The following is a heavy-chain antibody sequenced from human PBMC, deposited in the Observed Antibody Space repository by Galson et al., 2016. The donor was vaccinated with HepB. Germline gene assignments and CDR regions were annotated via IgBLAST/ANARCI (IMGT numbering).Heavy chain of an antibody. CDR3: ARSHCSGGSCYDYYYYGMDV. CDR1: GYRFSSYW. D-gene: IGHD2-15*01. J-gene: IGHJ6*02. V-gene: IGHV5-51*01. Sequence: QSGAEVKKPGESLKISCKGSGYRFSSYWIGWVRQLPGKGPEWMGIIYPGDSDARYSPSFQGHVTISADKSISTAYLQWSSLKASDTAMYYCARSHCSGGSCYDYYYYGMDVWGQGTTVTVSS. CDR2: IYPGDSDA.